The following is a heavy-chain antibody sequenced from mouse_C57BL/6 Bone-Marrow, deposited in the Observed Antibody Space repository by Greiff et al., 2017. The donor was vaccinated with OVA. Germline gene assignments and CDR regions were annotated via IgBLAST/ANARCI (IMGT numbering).Heavy chain of an antibody. J-gene: IGHJ2*01. Sequence: QVQLQQPGAELVKPGASVKVSCKASGYTFTSYWMHWVKQRPGQGLEWIGRIHPSDSDTNSNQKFKGKATLTVDKSSSTAYMQLSSLTSEDSAVYYCAIEGDYYGSSYEGYFDYWGQGTTLTVSS. V-gene: IGHV1-74*01. CDR3: AIEGDYYGSSYEGYFDY. CDR1: GYTFTSYW. D-gene: IGHD1-1*01. CDR2: IHPSDSDT.